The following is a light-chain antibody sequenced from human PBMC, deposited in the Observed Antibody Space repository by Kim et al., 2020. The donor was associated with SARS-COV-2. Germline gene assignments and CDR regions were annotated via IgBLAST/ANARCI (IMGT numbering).Light chain of an antibody. CDR1: QSISKY. Sequence: WSPGEVAGLSCRARQSISKYLAWYQQKPGQAPRLLIYDASNRATGIPARFSGSGSGTDFTLTITSLEPEDFAVYYCQQRANWPLTFGGGTKVDIK. V-gene: IGKV3-11*01. J-gene: IGKJ4*01. CDR3: QQRANWPLT. CDR2: DAS.